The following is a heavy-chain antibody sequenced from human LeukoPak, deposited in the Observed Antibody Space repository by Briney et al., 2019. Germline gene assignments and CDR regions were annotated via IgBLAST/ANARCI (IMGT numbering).Heavy chain of an antibody. CDR1: GGSISSYY. Sequence: PSETLSLTCTDSGGSISSYYWSWIRQPPGKGLEWIGYIYYSGSTNYNPSLKSRVTISVDTSKNQFSLKLSSVTAADTAVYYCASQDVVGATGYFQHWGQGTLVTVSS. CDR3: ASQDVVGATGYFQH. CDR2: IYYSGST. V-gene: IGHV4-59*01. D-gene: IGHD1-26*01. J-gene: IGHJ1*01.